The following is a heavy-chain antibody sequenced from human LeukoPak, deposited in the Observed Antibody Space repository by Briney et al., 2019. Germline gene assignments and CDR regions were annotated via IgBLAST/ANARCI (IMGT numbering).Heavy chain of an antibody. CDR3: ARDRQQLVDY. CDR1: GFTFSSYS. Sequence: GGSLRLSCAASGFTFSSYSMNRVRQAPGKGLEWVSSISSSSSYIYYAGSVKGRFTISRDNAKNSLYLQMNSLRAEDTAVYYCARDRQQLVDYWGQGTLVTVSS. CDR2: ISSSSSYI. D-gene: IGHD6-13*01. V-gene: IGHV3-21*01. J-gene: IGHJ4*02.